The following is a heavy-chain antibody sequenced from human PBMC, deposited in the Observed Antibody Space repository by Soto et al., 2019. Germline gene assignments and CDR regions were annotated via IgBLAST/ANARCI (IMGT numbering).Heavy chain of an antibody. D-gene: IGHD2-2*01. V-gene: IGHV1-69*13. CDR3: ARDLKRGPAATLIFDY. CDR1: GGTFSSYA. CDR2: IIPIFGTA. Sequence: SVKVSCKASGGTFSSYAISWVRQAPGQGLEWMGGIIPIFGTANYAQKFQGRVTITADESTSTAYMELSSLRSEDTAVYYCARDLKRGPAATLIFDYWGQGTLVTVSS. J-gene: IGHJ4*02.